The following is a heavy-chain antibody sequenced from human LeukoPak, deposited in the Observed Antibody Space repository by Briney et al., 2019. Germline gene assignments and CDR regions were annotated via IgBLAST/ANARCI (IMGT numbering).Heavy chain of an antibody. J-gene: IGHJ4*02. CDR1: GFTFSSYA. Sequence: GGSLRLSCAASGFTFSSYAMSWVRQAPGKGLEWVSAFSGSGGSTYYADSVKGRFTISRDNSKNTLYLQMNSLRAEDTAVYYCASSKGYYGSGRPDYWGQGTLVTVSS. CDR2: FSGSGGST. D-gene: IGHD3-10*01. V-gene: IGHV3-23*01. CDR3: ASSKGYYGSGRPDY.